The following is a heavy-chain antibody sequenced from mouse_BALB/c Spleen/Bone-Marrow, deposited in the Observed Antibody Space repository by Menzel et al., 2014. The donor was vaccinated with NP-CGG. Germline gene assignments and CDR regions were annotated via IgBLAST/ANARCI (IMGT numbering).Heavy chain of an antibody. CDR1: GFTFSSFG. V-gene: IGHV5-17*02. CDR3: ERRGSNHWYFDV. J-gene: IGHJ1*01. D-gene: IGHD1-1*01. CDR2: ISSGSSTI. Sequence: EVKVVESAGGLVQPGGSRKLSCAASGFTFSSFGMHWVRQAPEKGLEWVAYISSGSSTIYYADTVKGRFTISRDNPKSHPFVQSTILSAEDTAMYYCERRGSNHWYFDVWGAGTTVRLL.